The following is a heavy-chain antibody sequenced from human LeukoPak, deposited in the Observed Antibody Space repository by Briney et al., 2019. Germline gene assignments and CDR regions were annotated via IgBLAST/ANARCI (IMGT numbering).Heavy chain of an antibody. V-gene: IGHV3-23*01. D-gene: IGHD3-22*01. CDR1: GFTFGGHS. CDR2: ISGSGGST. CDR3: ARSYDTSGYYFYAFDT. J-gene: IGHJ3*02. Sequence: GGSLRLSCAASGFTFGGHSMVWVRQAPGKGLEWVSSISGSGGSTYYADSVKGRFTISRDNYKNTLILQMNSLRAEDTAAYYCARSYDTSGYYFYAFDTWGQETMVTVSS.